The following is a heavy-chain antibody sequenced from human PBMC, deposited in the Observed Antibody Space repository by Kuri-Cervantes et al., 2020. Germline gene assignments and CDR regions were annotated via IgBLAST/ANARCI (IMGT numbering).Heavy chain of an antibody. J-gene: IGHJ4*02. Sequence: SVKVSCKASGGTFSSYTISWVRQAPGQGLEWMGRIIPILGIANYAQKFQGRVTITADKSTSTAYMELSSLRPEDTAVYYCARGWGYSYDYGWGQGTLVTVAS. CDR3: ARGWGYSYDYG. D-gene: IGHD5-18*01. CDR1: GGTFSSYT. CDR2: IIPILGIA. V-gene: IGHV1-69*02.